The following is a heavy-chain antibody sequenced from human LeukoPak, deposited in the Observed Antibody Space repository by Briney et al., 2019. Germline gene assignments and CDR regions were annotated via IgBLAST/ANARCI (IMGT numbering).Heavy chain of an antibody. V-gene: IGHV3-21*01. CDR1: GFTFSSYS. J-gene: IGHJ3*02. Sequence: GGSLRLSCAASGFTFSSYSMNWVRQAPGKGLEWVSSISSSSSYIYYADSVKGRFTIFRDNAKNSLYLQMNSLRAEDTAVYYCARDNVGDYYGSGSYQWDAFDIWGQGTMVTVSS. CDR2: ISSSSSYI. CDR3: ARDNVGDYYGSGSYQWDAFDI. D-gene: IGHD3-10*01.